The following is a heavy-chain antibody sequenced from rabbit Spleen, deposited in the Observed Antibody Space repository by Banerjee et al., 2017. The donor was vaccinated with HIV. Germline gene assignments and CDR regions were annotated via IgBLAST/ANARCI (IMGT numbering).Heavy chain of an antibody. Sequence: QQQLVESGGGLVKPGASLTLTCKASGFTISSSYYMCWVRQAPGKGLEWIGYIVPIFGVTYYANWVNGRFTISSHNAQNTLYLQLNSLTVADTATYFCVREAGYGGYGDGNLWGPGTLVTVS. CDR3: VREAGYGGYGDGNL. CDR2: IVPIFGVT. V-gene: IGHV1S43*01. D-gene: IGHD6-1*01. CDR1: GFTISSSYY. J-gene: IGHJ4*01.